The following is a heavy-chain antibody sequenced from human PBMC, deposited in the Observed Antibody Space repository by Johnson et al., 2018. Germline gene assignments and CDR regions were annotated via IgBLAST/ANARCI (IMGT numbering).Heavy chain of an antibody. Sequence: QVQLVESGGGVVQPGRSLRLSCAASGFTFSSYGMHWVRPAPGKGLEWVAVLSYDGSNKYYADSVKGRFPISRDNSKNTLYLQMNSLRAEDTAVYYCAKDGDILTGPSDAVDIWGQGTMVTVSS. V-gene: IGHV3-30*18. CDR2: LSYDGSNK. J-gene: IGHJ3*02. D-gene: IGHD3-9*01. CDR3: AKDGDILTGPSDAVDI. CDR1: GFTFSSYG.